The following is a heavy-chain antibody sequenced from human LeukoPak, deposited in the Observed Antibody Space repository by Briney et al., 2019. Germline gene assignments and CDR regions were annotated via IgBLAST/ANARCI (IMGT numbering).Heavy chain of an antibody. J-gene: IGHJ6*03. D-gene: IGHD2-15*01. CDR3: ARVLRYCSGGNCYSGGLGYMDV. V-gene: IGHV3-21*04. CDR1: GFTFSSYS. CDR2: ISSSSSYI. Sequence: KAGGSLRLSCAASGFTFSSYSMNWVRQAPGKGLEWVSSISSSSSYIYYADSVEGRFTISRDNAKNSLYLQMNSLRAEDTAVYYCARVLRYCSGGNCYSGGLGYMDVWGKGTTVTTSS.